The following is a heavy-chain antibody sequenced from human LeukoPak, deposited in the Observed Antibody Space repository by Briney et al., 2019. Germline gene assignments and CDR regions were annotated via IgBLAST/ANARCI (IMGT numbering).Heavy chain of an antibody. J-gene: IGHJ4*02. D-gene: IGHD6-19*01. CDR2: IYYSGST. V-gene: IGHV4-59*01. CDR3: ARATVAGGIYFDY. CDR1: GGSISSYY. Sequence: SETLSLTCTVSGGSISSYYWSWIRQPPGKGLEWIGYIYYSGSTNYNPSLKSRVAISVDTSKNQFSQKLSSVTAADTAVYYCARATVAGGIYFDYWGQGTLVTVSS.